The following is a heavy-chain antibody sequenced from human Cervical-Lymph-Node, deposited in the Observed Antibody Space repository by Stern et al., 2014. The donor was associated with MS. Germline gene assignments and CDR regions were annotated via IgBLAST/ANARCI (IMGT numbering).Heavy chain of an antibody. D-gene: IGHD2-21*01. CDR2: IYPGDSDI. CDR1: GYNFINYW. J-gene: IGHJ4*02. Sequence: EVQLEESGAELKKPGESLKISCKTSGYNFINYWIDWVREVPGKGLEWIGIIYPGDSDIRYSPSFQGHVTISVAKSITTAYLQWNSLKASDTAVYYCARWSVACDYWGQGALITVSS. CDR3: ARWSVACDY. V-gene: IGHV5-51*03.